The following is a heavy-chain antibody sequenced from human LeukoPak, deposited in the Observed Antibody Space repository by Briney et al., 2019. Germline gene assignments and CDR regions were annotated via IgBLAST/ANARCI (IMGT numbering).Heavy chain of an antibody. CDR1: GYTFTGYY. Sequence: ASVKVSCKASGYTFTGYYMHRVRQAPGQGLGWMGRINPNSGGTTYAQKFQGRVTMTRDKSISTAYMELSRLRSDDTAVYYCARVQGGYSSGFSEPFDPWGQGTLVTVSS. D-gene: IGHD6-25*01. J-gene: IGHJ5*02. V-gene: IGHV1-2*06. CDR2: INPNSGGT. CDR3: ARVQGGYSSGFSEPFDP.